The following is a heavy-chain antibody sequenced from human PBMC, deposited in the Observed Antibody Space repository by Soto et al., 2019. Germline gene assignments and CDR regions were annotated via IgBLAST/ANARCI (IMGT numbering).Heavy chain of an antibody. CDR1: GGTFSGYA. V-gene: IGHV1-69*13. CDR2: IIPIFGTA. CDR3: ASLRHVRGYYFDY. J-gene: IGHJ4*02. D-gene: IGHD3-10*01. Sequence: SVKVSCKASGGTFSGYAISWVRQAPGQGLEWMGGIIPIFGTANYAQKFQGRVTITADESTSTAYMELSSLRSEDTAVYYCASLRHVRGYYFDYWGQGTLVTVSS.